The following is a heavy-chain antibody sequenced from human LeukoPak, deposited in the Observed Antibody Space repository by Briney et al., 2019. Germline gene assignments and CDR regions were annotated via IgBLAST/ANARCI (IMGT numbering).Heavy chain of an antibody. CDR3: ARVGRYFDLDY. Sequence: PGGSLRLSCAASAFTLSNYWMSWVRQAPGKGLEWVANIKEDGSEIHYVDSVKGRFTISRDNAKNSLYLQMNSLRAEDTAVYYCARVGRYFDLDYWGQGTLVTVSS. CDR2: IKEDGSEI. D-gene: IGHD3-9*01. V-gene: IGHV3-7*03. CDR1: AFTLSNYW. J-gene: IGHJ4*02.